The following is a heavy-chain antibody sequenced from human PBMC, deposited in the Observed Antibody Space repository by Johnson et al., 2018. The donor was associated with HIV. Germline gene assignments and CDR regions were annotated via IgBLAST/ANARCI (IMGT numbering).Heavy chain of an antibody. D-gene: IGHD3-22*01. CDR2: IWYDGRNK. CDR1: GFTFSYYG. CDR3: ASCESDSSGRGAFDI. J-gene: IGHJ3*02. Sequence: QMLLVESGGGVVQPGRSLRLSCAASGFTFSYYGIHWVRQAPGKGLEWVAVIWYDGRNKYYADSVKGRFTISRDNSKNTLYLQMNSLRAEDTAVYYCASCESDSSGRGAFDIWGQGTMVTVSS. V-gene: IGHV3-30*19.